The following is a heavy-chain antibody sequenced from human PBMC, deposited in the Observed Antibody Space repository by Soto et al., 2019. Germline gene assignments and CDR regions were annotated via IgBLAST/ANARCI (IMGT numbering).Heavy chain of an antibody. Sequence: LKISCKGSGYSFTSYWIGWVRQMPGKGLEWMGIIYPGDSDTRYSPSFQGQVTISADKSISTAYLQWSSLKASDTAMYYCYSGSYYYYYGMDVWGQGTTVTVSS. CDR1: GYSFTSYW. D-gene: IGHD1-26*01. CDR2: IYPGDSDT. CDR3: YSGSYYYYYGMDV. V-gene: IGHV5-51*01. J-gene: IGHJ6*02.